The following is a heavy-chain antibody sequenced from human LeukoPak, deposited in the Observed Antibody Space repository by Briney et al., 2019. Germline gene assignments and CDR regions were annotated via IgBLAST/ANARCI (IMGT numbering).Heavy chain of an antibody. CDR2: IYYSGST. CDR3: ARLTEGGYCSSTSCTDY. V-gene: IGHV4-39*01. Sequence: SETLSLTCTVSGGSISSSSYYWGWIRQPPGKGLEWIVSIYYSGSTYYNPSLKSRVTISVDTSKNQFSLKLSSVTAADTAVYYCARLTEGGYCSSTSCTDYWGQGTLVTVSS. CDR1: GGSISSSSYY. J-gene: IGHJ4*02. D-gene: IGHD2-2*01.